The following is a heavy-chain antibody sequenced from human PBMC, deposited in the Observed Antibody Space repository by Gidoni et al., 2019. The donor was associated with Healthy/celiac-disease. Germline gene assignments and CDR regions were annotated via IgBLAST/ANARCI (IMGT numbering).Heavy chain of an antibody. CDR1: GGSVSGYY. D-gene: IGHD2-15*01. Sequence: QVQLQQWGAGLLKPSETLSLTCAVYGGSVSGYYWSWIRQPPGKGLEWIWEITHRGSTNYNPSLKSRVTISVDTSKNQFSLKLSSVTAADTAVYYCASLPITVRRYCSGGSCNTSQKRNDYWGQGTLVTVSS. V-gene: IGHV4-34*01. CDR2: ITHRGST. CDR3: ASLPITVRRYCSGGSCNTSQKRNDY. J-gene: IGHJ4*02.